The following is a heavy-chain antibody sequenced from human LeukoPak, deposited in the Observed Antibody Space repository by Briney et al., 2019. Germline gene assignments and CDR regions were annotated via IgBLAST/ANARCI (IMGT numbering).Heavy chain of an antibody. D-gene: IGHD4/OR15-4a*01. J-gene: IGHJ4*02. CDR3: TTLGAFDY. CDR1: GFTFSNAW. Sequence: GGSLRLSCAASGFTFSNAWMSWVRQAPGKGLEWVGRIKRKTDGGTTDYAAPVKGRFSISRDDSKNTLYLQMNSPKTEDTAVYYCTTLGAFDYWGLGTLVTVSS. V-gene: IGHV3-15*01. CDR2: IKRKTDGGTT.